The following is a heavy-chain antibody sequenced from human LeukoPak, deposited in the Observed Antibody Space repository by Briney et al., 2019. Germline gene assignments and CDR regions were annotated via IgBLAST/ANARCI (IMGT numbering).Heavy chain of an antibody. J-gene: IGHJ4*02. CDR3: TRENWAHDF. CDR2: VSGDGSST. Sequence: GGSLRLSCAASGFTFSSYAMQWVRQAPGKGLVWVSRVSGDGSSTTYADSVKGRFTISRDNAKNTVYLQMNSLRAEDTAMYYCTRENWAHDFWGQGTLVTVSP. D-gene: IGHD7-27*01. V-gene: IGHV3-74*01. CDR1: GFTFSSYA.